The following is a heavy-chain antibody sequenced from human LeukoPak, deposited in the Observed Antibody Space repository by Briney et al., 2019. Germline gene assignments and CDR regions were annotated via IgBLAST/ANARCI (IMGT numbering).Heavy chain of an antibody. CDR3: ARGRVGYYYYGMDV. CDR2: IYYSGST. CDR1: GGSISSYY. Sequence: SETLSLTCTVSGGSISSYYWSWIRQPPGKGLEWVGYIYYSGSTNYNPSLKSRVTISVDTSKNQFSLKLSSVTAADTAVYYCARGRVGYYYYGMDVWGQGTTVTVSS. V-gene: IGHV4-59*12. D-gene: IGHD1-26*01. J-gene: IGHJ6*02.